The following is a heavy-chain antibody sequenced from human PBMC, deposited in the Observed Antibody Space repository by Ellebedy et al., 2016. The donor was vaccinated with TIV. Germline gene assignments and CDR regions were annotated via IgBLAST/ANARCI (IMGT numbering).Heavy chain of an antibody. CDR1: GYTFTSSY. CDR3: ARDRFRTAVAGAPFDF. D-gene: IGHD6-19*01. V-gene: IGHV1-18*04. J-gene: IGHJ4*02. Sequence: ASVKVSCKASGYTFTSSYMHWVRQAPGQGLEWMGWISGHNGDTKSAQTFQDRLTMTTDTSTTTAYMELRGLRSDDTAVYYCARDRFRTAVAGAPFDFWGQGTVVAVS. CDR2: ISGHNGDT.